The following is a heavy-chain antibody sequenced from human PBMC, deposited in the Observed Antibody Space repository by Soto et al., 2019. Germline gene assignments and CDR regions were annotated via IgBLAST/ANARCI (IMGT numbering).Heavy chain of an antibody. Sequence: SETLSLTCTVSGGSISSYYWSWIRQPPGKGLEWIGYIYYSGSTNYNPSLKSRVTISVDTSKNQFSLKLSSVTAADTAVYYCARGVVVVAPPLFDFSGQGILVTVSS. J-gene: IGHJ4*02. D-gene: IGHD2-15*01. CDR1: GGSISSYY. CDR2: IYYSGST. CDR3: ARGVVVVAPPLFDF. V-gene: IGHV4-59*01.